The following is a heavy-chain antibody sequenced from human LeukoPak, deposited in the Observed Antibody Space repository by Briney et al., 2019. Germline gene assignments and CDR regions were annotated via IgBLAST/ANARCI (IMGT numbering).Heavy chain of an antibody. CDR3: ARDSLHNYGGTGYGYYFDY. D-gene: IGHD4/OR15-4a*01. Sequence: GGSLRLSCAASGFTFSSYAMSRVRQAPGKGPEWISSISSSGSLVYYADSVKGRFTVSRDNAQKSLFLQMNGLRVEDTAMYYCARDSLHNYGGTGYGYYFDYWGQGTPVTVSS. CDR1: GFTFSSYA. J-gene: IGHJ4*02. CDR2: ISSSGSLV. V-gene: IGHV3-48*04.